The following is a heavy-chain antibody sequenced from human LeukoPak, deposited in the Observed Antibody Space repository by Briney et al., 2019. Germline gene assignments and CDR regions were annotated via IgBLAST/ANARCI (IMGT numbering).Heavy chain of an antibody. Sequence: ASVKVSCKASGYTFTGYYMHWVRQAPGQGLEWMGWINPNSGGTNYAQTFPGRVTMTRDTSISTAYIELSRLRSDDTAVYYCARVDCDFWSGYPMGYMDVWGKGTTVSVSS. CDR2: INPNSGGT. CDR1: GYTFTGYY. CDR3: ARVDCDFWSGYPMGYMDV. J-gene: IGHJ6*03. V-gene: IGHV1-2*02. D-gene: IGHD3-3*01.